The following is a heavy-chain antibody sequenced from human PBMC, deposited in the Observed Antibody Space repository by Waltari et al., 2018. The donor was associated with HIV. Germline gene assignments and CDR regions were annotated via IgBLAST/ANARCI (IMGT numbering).Heavy chain of an antibody. CDR3: ARQDSSGGNYYYGMDV. J-gene: IGHJ6*02. V-gene: IGHV3-21*01. CDR1: GLTFSCYS. CDR2: ISSRSIYI. D-gene: IGHD3-22*01. Sequence: EVQLVESGGGLVKPGGSLRLSCAASGLTFSCYSLNWVRQVPGRGLEWVSSISSRSIYISYADSVKGRFTISRDNAKNSLYLQMNSLRAEDTAVYYCARQDSSGGNYYYGMDVWGQGTTVTVSS.